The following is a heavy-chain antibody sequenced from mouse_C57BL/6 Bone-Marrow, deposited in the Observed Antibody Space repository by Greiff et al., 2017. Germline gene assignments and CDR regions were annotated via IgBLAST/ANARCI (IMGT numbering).Heavy chain of an antibody. CDR1: GYTFTSYW. J-gene: IGHJ3*02. CDR3: ARWRQWFRY. V-gene: IGHV1-74*01. CDR2: IHPTDGGT. Sequence: QVQLQQPGAELVKPGASVKVSCKASGYTFTSYWMHWVKQRPGQGLEWIGRIHPTDGGTNYNQKFKGKATLTVDKPSSTAYMQLSSLTSEDSAVYYCARWRQWFRYWDQGTVVPVSA. D-gene: IGHD6-1*01.